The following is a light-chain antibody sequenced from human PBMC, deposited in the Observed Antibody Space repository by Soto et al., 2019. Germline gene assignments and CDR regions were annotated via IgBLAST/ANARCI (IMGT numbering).Light chain of an antibody. V-gene: IGLV1-40*01. J-gene: IGLJ2*01. CDR1: SSNIGAGYD. CDR3: QSSDTSMSGSEV. CDR2: GTS. Sequence: QSVLTQPPSVSGAPGQRVTISCTGSSSNIGAGYDVHWYQQLPGTDPKLLIFGTSNRPSGVPDRFSGSKSGTSASLAITGLQAEDAADYYCQSSDTSMSGSEVFGGGTKLTVL.